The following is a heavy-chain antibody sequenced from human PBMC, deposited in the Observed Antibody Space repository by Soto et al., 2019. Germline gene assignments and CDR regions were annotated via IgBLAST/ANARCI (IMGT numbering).Heavy chain of an antibody. CDR1: GFTFSSYG. Sequence: QVQLVESGGGVVQPGRSLRLSCVGSGFTFSSYGMHWVRQAPGQGLEWLAVISFDGNYKYHADSVKGRFTISRDNSKNTLFLEMSSLRPEDTAVYYCVKDNLHSGSYEIWYFDLWGRGTLVTVSS. J-gene: IGHJ2*01. V-gene: IGHV3-30*18. CDR2: ISFDGNYK. D-gene: IGHD1-26*01. CDR3: VKDNLHSGSYEIWYFDL.